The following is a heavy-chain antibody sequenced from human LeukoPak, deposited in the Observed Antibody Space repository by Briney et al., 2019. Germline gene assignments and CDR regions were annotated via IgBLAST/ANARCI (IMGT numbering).Heavy chain of an antibody. D-gene: IGHD3-3*01. CDR3: ARGADFWSGHFNWFDP. Sequence: GGSLRLSCAASGFTFSSYWMHWVRQAPGKGLVWVSRINTDGSSTSYADSVKGRFTISRDNAKNTLYLQMNSLRAEDTAVYYCARGADFWSGHFNWFDPWGQGTLVTVSS. V-gene: IGHV3-74*01. J-gene: IGHJ5*02. CDR1: GFTFSSYW. CDR2: INTDGSST.